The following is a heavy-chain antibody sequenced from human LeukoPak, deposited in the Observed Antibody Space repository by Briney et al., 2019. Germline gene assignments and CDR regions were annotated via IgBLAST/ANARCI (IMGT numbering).Heavy chain of an antibody. CDR3: ARDLEGKDAFDI. D-gene: IGHD1-1*01. CDR1: GGSISSYY. J-gene: IGHJ3*02. CDR2: IYYSGST. Sequence: SETLSLTCTVSGGSISSYYWSWIRQPPGKGLEWIGYIYYSGSTNYNPSLKSRVTISVDTSKNRFSLKLSSVTAADTAVYYCARDLEGKDAFDIWGQGTMVTVSS. V-gene: IGHV4-59*01.